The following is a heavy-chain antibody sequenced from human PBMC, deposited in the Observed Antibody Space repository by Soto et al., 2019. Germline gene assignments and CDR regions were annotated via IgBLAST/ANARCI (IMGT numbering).Heavy chain of an antibody. CDR3: AIVRYYYDSSETAHWYFDL. J-gene: IGHJ2*01. Sequence: GGSLRLSCAASGFTFSDYYMSWIRQAPGKGLEWVSYISSSGSTIYYADSVKGRFTISRDNAKNSLYLQMNSLRAEDTAVYYCAIVRYYYDSSETAHWYFDLWGRGTLVTVS. CDR2: ISSSGSTI. CDR1: GFTFSDYY. V-gene: IGHV3-11*01. D-gene: IGHD3-22*01.